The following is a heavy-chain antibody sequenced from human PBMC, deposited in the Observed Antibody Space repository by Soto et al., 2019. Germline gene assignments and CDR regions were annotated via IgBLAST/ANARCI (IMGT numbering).Heavy chain of an antibody. CDR2: IYYSGST. CDR3: ARDTYYYGSGSYGMDV. Sequence: PSDTLSLTCTVSCGSISSYYWSWIRQPPGKGLEWIGYIYYSGSTNYNPSLKSRVTISVDTSKNQFSLKLSSVTAADTAVYYCARDTYYYGSGSYGMDVWGQGTTVTVS. D-gene: IGHD3-10*01. CDR1: CGSISSYY. J-gene: IGHJ6*02. V-gene: IGHV4-59*01.